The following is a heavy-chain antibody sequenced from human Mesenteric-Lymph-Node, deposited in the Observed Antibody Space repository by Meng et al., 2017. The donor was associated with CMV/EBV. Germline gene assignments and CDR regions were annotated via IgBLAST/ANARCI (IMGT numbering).Heavy chain of an antibody. V-gene: IGHV6-1*01. D-gene: IGHD3-22*01. CDR3: SRDDNSGYYSLDY. CDR1: GDSVSSRSAA. J-gene: IGHJ4*02. CDR2: TYYRSKWYT. Sequence: LRLSCAISGDSVSSRSAAWNWIRQSPSRGLEWLGRTYYRSKWYTDYAVSVKSRITISPDISKNQFSLQLNSVTPEDAAVYYCSRDDNSGYYSLDYWGQGTLVTVSS.